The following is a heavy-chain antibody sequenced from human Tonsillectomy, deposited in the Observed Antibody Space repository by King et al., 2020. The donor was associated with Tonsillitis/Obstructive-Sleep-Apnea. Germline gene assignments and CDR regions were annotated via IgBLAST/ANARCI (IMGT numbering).Heavy chain of an antibody. Sequence: VQLVESGGGLVLPGESLRLSCAASGFTFSTYWMHWVRQAPGKGLVWVSGIHSDGSSKTYADVVKGRCTIHRDNAKNKRYLQMDSLRFEDTAVYYCARSTVTTSLSPYYFDYWGQGTLVTVSS. V-gene: IGHV3-74*03. CDR1: GFTFSTYW. D-gene: IGHD4-17*01. CDR2: IHSDGSSK. J-gene: IGHJ4*02. CDR3: ARSTVTTSLSPYYFDY.